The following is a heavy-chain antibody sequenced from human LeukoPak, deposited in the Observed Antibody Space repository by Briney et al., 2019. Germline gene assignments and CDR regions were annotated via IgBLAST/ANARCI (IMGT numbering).Heavy chain of an antibody. CDR1: GYTFTGYY. D-gene: IGHD3-3*01. V-gene: IGHV1-2*06. CDR3: ARGYYDFWSGYVWDCYYGMDV. CDR2: INPNSGGT. Sequence: ASVTVSCKASGYTFTGYYMHWVRQAPGQGLEWMGRINPNSGGTNYAQKFQGRVTMTRDTSISTAYMELSRLRSDDTAVYYCARGYYDFWSGYVWDCYYGMDVWGQGTTVTVSS. J-gene: IGHJ6*02.